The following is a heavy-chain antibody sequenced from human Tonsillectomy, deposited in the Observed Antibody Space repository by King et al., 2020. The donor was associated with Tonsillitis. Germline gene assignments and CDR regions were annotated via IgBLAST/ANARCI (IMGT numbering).Heavy chain of an antibody. Sequence: VQLVESGGGLVQPGGSLRLSCAASGFTFSNFAMSWVRQAPGKGLEWVSGITISGNNTYYTESVKGRFTISRDNSKNTLYLQMNSLRAEDTAVYYCAKLLGGDFDYWGQGTLVTVSS. V-gene: IGHV3-23*04. D-gene: IGHD3-16*01. CDR1: GFTFSNFA. J-gene: IGHJ4*02. CDR3: AKLLGGDFDY. CDR2: ITISGNNT.